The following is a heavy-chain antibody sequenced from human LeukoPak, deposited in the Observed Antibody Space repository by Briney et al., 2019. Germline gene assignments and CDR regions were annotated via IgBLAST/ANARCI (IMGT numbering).Heavy chain of an antibody. J-gene: IGHJ6*02. CDR2: INTNTGNP. CDR3: ARDLSASSSWDYYYYGMDV. D-gene: IGHD6-13*01. CDR1: GYTFPSYA. V-gene: IGHV7-4-1*02. Sequence: ASGKGSCHASGYTFPSYAMNWVRQAPGQGLEWMGWINTNTGNPTYAQGFTGRFVFSLDTSVSTAYLQISSLKAEDTAVYYCARDLSASSSWDYYYYGMDVWGQGTTVTVSS.